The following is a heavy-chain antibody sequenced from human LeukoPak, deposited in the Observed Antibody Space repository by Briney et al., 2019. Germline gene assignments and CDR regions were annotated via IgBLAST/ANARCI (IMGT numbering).Heavy chain of an antibody. V-gene: IGHV3-11*04. CDR2: ISSSSSTI. CDR1: GFTFSDYY. D-gene: IGHD6-19*01. J-gene: IGHJ6*03. Sequence: PGGSLRLSCAASGFTFSDYYMSWIRQAPGKGLEWVSYISSSSSTIYYADSVKGRFTISRDNAKNSLYLQMNSLRAEDTAVYYCARDQGGYIAVAGTPRDYYYYYMDVWGKGTTVTVSS. CDR3: ARDQGGYIAVAGTPRDYYYYYMDV.